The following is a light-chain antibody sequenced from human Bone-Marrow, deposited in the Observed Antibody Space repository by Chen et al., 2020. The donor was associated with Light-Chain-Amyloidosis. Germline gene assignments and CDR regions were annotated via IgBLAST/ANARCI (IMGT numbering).Light chain of an antibody. Sequence: EIVLTQAPGTLSLSPGEGANHSCRASQTISSNYLTWYQQKCGQAPRLLIYGSSSRATGIPDRFTGRGSGTDLTLSINRLATEYFAMYYCKQYGTSPLTFGWGNKVEIK. CDR3: KQYGTSPLT. J-gene: IGKJ4*01. V-gene: IGKV3-20*01. CDR2: GSS. CDR1: QTISSNY.